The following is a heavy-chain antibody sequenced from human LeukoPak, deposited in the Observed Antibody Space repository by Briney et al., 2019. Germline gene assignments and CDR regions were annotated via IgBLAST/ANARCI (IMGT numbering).Heavy chain of an antibody. Sequence: ASVKVSCKASGYTFTGYYMHWVRQAPGQGLEWMGWINPNSGGTNYAQKFQGRVTMTRDTSISTAYMELSRLRSDDTAVYYCARGGRYSGYLYYFDYWGQGTLVTVSS. CDR2: INPNSGGT. CDR1: GYTFTGYY. J-gene: IGHJ4*02. CDR3: ARGGRYSGYLYYFDY. V-gene: IGHV1-2*02. D-gene: IGHD5-12*01.